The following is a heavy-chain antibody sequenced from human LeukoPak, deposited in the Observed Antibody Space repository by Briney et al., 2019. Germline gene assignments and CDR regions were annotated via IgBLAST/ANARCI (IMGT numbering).Heavy chain of an antibody. J-gene: IGHJ3*02. V-gene: IGHV3-7*01. CDR3: AREKAHAFDI. Sequence: GESLKISCKGSGYSFTSYWIAWVRQAPGKGLEWVANIKQDGSEKYYVDSVKGRFTISRDNAKNSLYLQMNSLRAEDTAVYYCAREKAHAFDIWGQGTMVTVSS. CDR1: GYSFTSYW. CDR2: IKQDGSEK.